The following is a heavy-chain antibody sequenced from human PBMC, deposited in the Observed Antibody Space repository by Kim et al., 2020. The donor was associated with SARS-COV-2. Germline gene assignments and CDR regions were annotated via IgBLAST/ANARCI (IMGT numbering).Heavy chain of an antibody. CDR1: GGSISSSSYY. Sequence: SETLSLTCTVSGGSISSSSYYWGWIRQPPGKGLEWIGSIYYSGSTYYNPSLKSRVTISVDTSKNQFSLKLSSVTAADTAVYYCARQAAAGVDAFDIWGQGTMVTVSS. D-gene: IGHD6-13*01. J-gene: IGHJ3*02. V-gene: IGHV4-39*01. CDR2: IYYSGST. CDR3: ARQAAAGVDAFDI.